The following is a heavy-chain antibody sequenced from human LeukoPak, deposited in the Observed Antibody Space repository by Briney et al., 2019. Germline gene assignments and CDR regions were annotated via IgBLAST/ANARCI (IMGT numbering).Heavy chain of an antibody. Sequence: ASVKVSCKASGGTFSSYAISWVRQAPGQGLEWMGRIIPIFGTANYAQKFQGRVTITTDESTSTAHMELSSLRSEDTAVYYCASGWYSYGLWAFDIWGQGTMVTVSS. D-gene: IGHD5-18*01. CDR3: ASGWYSYGLWAFDI. V-gene: IGHV1-69*05. CDR1: GGTFSSYA. J-gene: IGHJ3*02. CDR2: IIPIFGTA.